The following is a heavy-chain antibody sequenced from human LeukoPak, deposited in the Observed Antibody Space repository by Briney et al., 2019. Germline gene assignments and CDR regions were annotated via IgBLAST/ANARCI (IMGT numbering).Heavy chain of an antibody. CDR1: GHTFTGYY. J-gene: IGHJ4*02. Sequence: ASVRVSCKASGHTFTGYYMHWVRQAPGQGLEWMGWINPNSGGTNYAQKFQGRVTMTRDTSISTAYMELSRLRSDDTAVYYCARHYSSGWYSHFDYWGQGTLVTVSS. CDR3: ARHYSSGWYSHFDY. CDR2: INPNSGGT. D-gene: IGHD6-19*01. V-gene: IGHV1-2*02.